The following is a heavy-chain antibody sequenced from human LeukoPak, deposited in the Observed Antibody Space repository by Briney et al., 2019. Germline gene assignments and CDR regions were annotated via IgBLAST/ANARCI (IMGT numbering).Heavy chain of an antibody. CDR2: MNPHSGNT. V-gene: IGHV1-8*01. Sequence: ASVKVSCKASGYTFTTYDITWVRQATGQGLEWMGWMNPHSGNTAYAQKYQGRVTMTRNTSISTAYMELSSLRSEDTAVYYCARVENDGYYMDVSGKGTTVTVSS. D-gene: IGHD1-1*01. J-gene: IGHJ6*03. CDR3: ARVENDGYYMDV. CDR1: GYTFTTYD.